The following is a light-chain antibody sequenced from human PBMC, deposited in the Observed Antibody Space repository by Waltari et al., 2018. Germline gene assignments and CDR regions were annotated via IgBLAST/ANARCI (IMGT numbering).Light chain of an antibody. V-gene: IGKV1-39*01. CDR1: QSISHF. J-gene: IGKJ3*01. CDR3: QQSFVTGT. CDR2: TTS. Sequence: DIQMTQSPSSVSASVGDRVTITCRASQSISHFLNWYQQNPGKAPKLLIYTTSNLQTGVPSRFSGSGSGTDLTLTISSLQPEDFATYYCQQSFVTGTFGPGTKVDIK.